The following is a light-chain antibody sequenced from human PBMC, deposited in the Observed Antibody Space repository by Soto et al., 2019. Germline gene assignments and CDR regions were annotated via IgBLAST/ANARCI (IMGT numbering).Light chain of an antibody. J-gene: IGLJ1*01. V-gene: IGLV2-8*01. Sequence: QSFLTQPPSAAGSPGQSVTISCTGTKNDIGVYDFVSWYQHHPGKAPRLIIYEVVQRPSGVPDRFPGSKSGNTASLTVSGLQAADEADYFCKSYAGSNTYGFGSGTKVTVL. CDR2: EVV. CDR1: KNDIGVYDF. CDR3: KSYAGSNTYG.